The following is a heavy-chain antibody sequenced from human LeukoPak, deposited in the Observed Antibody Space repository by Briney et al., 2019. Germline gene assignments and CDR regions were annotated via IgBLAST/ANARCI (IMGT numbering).Heavy chain of an antibody. CDR2: VWYDGSNI. D-gene: IGHD1-26*01. Sequence: GRSLRLSCAASGFTFSTYGMHWVRQAPGKGLEWVAVVWYDGSNIHCVDSVKGRFTISRDNSKSTLYLQMNSLTAEDTAVYYCARGGYSGTYYFDYWGQGTLVTVSS. J-gene: IGHJ4*02. V-gene: IGHV3-33*01. CDR3: ARGGYSGTYYFDY. CDR1: GFTFSTYG.